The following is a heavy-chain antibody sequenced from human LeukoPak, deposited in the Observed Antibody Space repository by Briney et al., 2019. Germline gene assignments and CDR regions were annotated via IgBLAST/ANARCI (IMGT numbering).Heavy chain of an antibody. CDR3: ARNYSSLFDY. CDR2: IKEDGSEK. D-gene: IGHD6-13*01. CDR1: GFTFSSYW. Sequence: GGCLRLSCAASGFTFSSYWMSWVRQAPGKGLEWVANIKEDGSEKYYVDSVKGRFTISRDNAKNLLYLQMNSLRAEDTAVYYCARNYSSLFDYWGQGNLVTVSS. V-gene: IGHV3-7*01. J-gene: IGHJ4*02.